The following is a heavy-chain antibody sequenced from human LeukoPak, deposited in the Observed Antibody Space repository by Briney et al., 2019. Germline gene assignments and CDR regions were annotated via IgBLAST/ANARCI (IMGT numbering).Heavy chain of an antibody. Sequence: ASVKVSCKASGYTFTGYYMHWVRQAPGQGLEWMGWINPNSGGTNYAQKFQGRVTMTRDTSISTAYMELSRLRSDDTAVYYCASGGNTGTSLGDAFDIWSQGTMVTVSS. J-gene: IGHJ3*02. D-gene: IGHD1-7*01. V-gene: IGHV1-2*02. CDR1: GYTFTGYY. CDR2: INPNSGGT. CDR3: ASGGNTGTSLGDAFDI.